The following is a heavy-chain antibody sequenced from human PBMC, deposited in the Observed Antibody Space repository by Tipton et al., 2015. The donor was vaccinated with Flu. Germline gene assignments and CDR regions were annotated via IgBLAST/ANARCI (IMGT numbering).Heavy chain of an antibody. CDR3: ARMPARSGDY. Sequence: TLSLTCSVSGDSIGSPYYWGWVRQPPGKGLEWIGTIYHSGSTYYNPSLKSRLTMSVDTSKNQFSLKLSSVTAADTAVYYCARMPARSGDYWGQGTLVTVSS. D-gene: IGHD6-25*01. CDR2: IYHSGST. J-gene: IGHJ4*02. V-gene: IGHV4-38-2*01. CDR1: GDSIGSPYY.